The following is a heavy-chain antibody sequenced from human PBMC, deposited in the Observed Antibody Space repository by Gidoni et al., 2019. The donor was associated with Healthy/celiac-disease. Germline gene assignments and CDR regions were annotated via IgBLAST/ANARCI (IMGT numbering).Heavy chain of an antibody. Sequence: QVQLQQWGAGLLKPSETLSLTCAVYGGSFSGYYWSWIRQPPGKGLEWIGEINHSGSTNYNPSLKSRVTISVDTSKNQFSLKLSSVTAADTAVYYCARVASPLGRGRVYYYYYYGMDVWGQGTTVTVSS. CDR2: INHSGST. J-gene: IGHJ6*02. D-gene: IGHD2-8*02. CDR3: ARVASPLGRGRVYYYYYYGMDV. CDR1: GGSFSGYY. V-gene: IGHV4-34*01.